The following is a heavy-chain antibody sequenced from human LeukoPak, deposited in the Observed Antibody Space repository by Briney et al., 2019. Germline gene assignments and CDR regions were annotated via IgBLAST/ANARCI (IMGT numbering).Heavy chain of an antibody. CDR3: VRGAAGYSYG. CDR2: IYYSGST. Sequence: PSETLSLTCTVSGGSISSYYWSWIRQPPGKGLEWIGHIYYSGSTNYNPSLKSRVTISIDTSKNQFSLRLNSVTAADTAAYYCVRGAAGYSYGWGQGTLVTVSS. V-gene: IGHV4-59*01. D-gene: IGHD5-18*01. CDR1: GGSISSYY. J-gene: IGHJ4*02.